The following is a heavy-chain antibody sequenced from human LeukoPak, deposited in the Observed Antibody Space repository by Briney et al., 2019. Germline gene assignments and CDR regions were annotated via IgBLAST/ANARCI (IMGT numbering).Heavy chain of an antibody. V-gene: IGHV4-30-4*08. CDR3: ARGTTGSGMDV. J-gene: IGHJ4*02. CDR2: IYYSGST. D-gene: IGHD1-1*01. Sequence: SETLSLTCTVSGGSISSGDYYWSWIRQPPGKGLEWIGYIYYSGSTYYNPSLKSRVTISVDTSKNQFSLKLSSVTAADTAVYYCARGTTGSGMDVWGQGALVTVSS. CDR1: GGSISSGDYY.